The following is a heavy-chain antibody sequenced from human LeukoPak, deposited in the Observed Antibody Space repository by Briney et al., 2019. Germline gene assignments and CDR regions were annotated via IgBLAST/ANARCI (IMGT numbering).Heavy chain of an antibody. CDR1: GGSFSDYY. CDR2: INHSGHT. V-gene: IGHV4-34*01. J-gene: IGHJ4*02. D-gene: IGHD6-19*01. Sequence: SETLSLTCAVYGGSFSDYYWSWIRQPPGKGLEWIGEINHSGHTNYNPSLKSRVTISVDKSKNQFSLNLSSVTAADTAVYYCATLGVAVAQEWVSDYWGQGTLVTVSS. CDR3: ATLGVAVAQEWVSDY.